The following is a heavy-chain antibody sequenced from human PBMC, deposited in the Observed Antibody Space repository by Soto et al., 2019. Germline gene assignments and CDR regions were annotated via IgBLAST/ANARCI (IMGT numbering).Heavy chain of an antibody. J-gene: IGHJ4*01. CDR2: INSDGSST. CDR3: ASDYYYDSSGYPGVY. Sequence: GGSLRLSCAASGFTFSSYWMHWVRQAPGKGLVWVSRINSDGSSTSYADSVKGRFTISRDNAKNTLYLQMNSLRAEDTAVYYCASDYYYDSSGYPGVYWGHGTLVTVSS. V-gene: IGHV3-74*01. D-gene: IGHD3-22*01. CDR1: GFTFSSYW.